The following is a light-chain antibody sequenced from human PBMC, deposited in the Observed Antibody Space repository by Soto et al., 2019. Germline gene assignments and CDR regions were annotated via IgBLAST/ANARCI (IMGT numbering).Light chain of an antibody. V-gene: IGLV2-14*01. J-gene: IGLJ3*02. Sequence: QSVLTQPASVSGSPGQSITISCTGTSSDVGGYNYVSWYQQHPGKAPKLMIYEVSNRPSGVSNRFSGSKSGNTASLTIFGLQAEDEADYYCSSYTTSSTHWVFGGGTKLSVL. CDR3: SSYTTSSTHWV. CDR2: EVS. CDR1: SSDVGGYNY.